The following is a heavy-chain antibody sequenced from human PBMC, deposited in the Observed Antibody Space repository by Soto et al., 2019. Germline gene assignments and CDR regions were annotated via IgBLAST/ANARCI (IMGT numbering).Heavy chain of an antibody. V-gene: IGHV3-74*01. D-gene: IGHD6-19*01. CDR3: AREGSSGWEDYYYYYGMDV. CDR2: INSDGSST. Sequence: HPGGSLRLSCAASGFTFSSYWMHWVRQAPGKGLAWVSRINSDGSSTSYADSVKGRFTISRDNAKNTLYLQMNSLRAEDTAVYYCAREGSSGWEDYYYYYGMDVWGQGTTVTVSS. CDR1: GFTFSSYW. J-gene: IGHJ6*02.